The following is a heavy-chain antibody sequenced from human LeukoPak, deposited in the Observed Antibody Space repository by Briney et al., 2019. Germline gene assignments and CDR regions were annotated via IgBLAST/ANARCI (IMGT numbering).Heavy chain of an antibody. V-gene: IGHV3-23*01. Sequence: GGSLRLSCAASGFTFSSYAMSWVRQAPGKGLEWVSAISGSGGSTYYADSVKGRFTISRDNAKNSLYLQMNSLRAEDTAVYYCARELLGIDKDYWGQGTLVTVSS. CDR3: ARELLGIDKDY. J-gene: IGHJ4*02. CDR1: GFTFSSYA. CDR2: ISGSGGST. D-gene: IGHD7-27*01.